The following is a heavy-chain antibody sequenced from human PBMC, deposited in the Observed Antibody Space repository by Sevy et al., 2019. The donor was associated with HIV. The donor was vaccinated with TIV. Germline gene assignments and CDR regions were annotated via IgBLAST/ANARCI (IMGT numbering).Heavy chain of an antibody. V-gene: IGHV3-33*01. D-gene: IGHD3-3*01. CDR1: GFTFSSNG. J-gene: IGHJ6*02. Sequence: GGSLRLSCAASGFTFSSNGMHWVRQAPGKGLEWVAVIWYDGSNKYYADSVKGRFTISRDNSKNTLYLQMNSLRAEDTAVYYCARDSDFWSGPTEAYYYYGMDVWGQGTTVTVSS. CDR3: ARDSDFWSGPTEAYYYYGMDV. CDR2: IWYDGSNK.